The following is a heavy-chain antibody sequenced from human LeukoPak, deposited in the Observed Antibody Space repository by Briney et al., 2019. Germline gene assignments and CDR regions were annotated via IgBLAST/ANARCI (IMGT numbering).Heavy chain of an antibody. D-gene: IGHD5-24*01. Sequence: GGSLRLSCAASGFTFSSYHMQWVRQAPGKGLEWVAVISSDGSSKYYADSVKGRFTISRDNSKNTLYLQMNSLRAEVTAVYYCVIKRDGWFWGQGTLVTISS. J-gene: IGHJ4*02. CDR3: VIKRDGWF. CDR1: GFTFSSYH. V-gene: IGHV3-30*04. CDR2: ISSDGSSK.